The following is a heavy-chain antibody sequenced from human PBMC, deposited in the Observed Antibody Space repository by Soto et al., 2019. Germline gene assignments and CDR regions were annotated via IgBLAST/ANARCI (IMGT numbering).Heavy chain of an antibody. D-gene: IGHD6-13*01. CDR3: ARGPPYGLQLVHFDY. Sequence: SETLSLTCAVYGGSFSGYYWSWIRQPPGKGLEWIGEINHSGSTNYNPSLKSRVTISVDTSKNQFSLKLSSVTAADTAVYYCARGPPYGLQLVHFDYWGQGTLVTVSS. CDR2: INHSGST. CDR1: GGSFSGYY. V-gene: IGHV4-34*01. J-gene: IGHJ4*02.